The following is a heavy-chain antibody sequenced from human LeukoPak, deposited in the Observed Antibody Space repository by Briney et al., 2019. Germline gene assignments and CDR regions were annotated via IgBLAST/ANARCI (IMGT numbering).Heavy chain of an antibody. V-gene: IGHV1-8*01. Sequence: ASVKVSCKASGYTFTSYDINWVRQATGQGLEWMGWMNPNSGNTGYAQKFQGRVTMTRNTSISTAYMELSSLRSEDTAAYYCAXXCSXTSCYTLDYWGQGTLVTVSS. CDR3: AXXCSXTSCYTLDY. D-gene: IGHD2-2*01. CDR2: MNPNSGNT. CDR1: GYTFTSYD. J-gene: IGHJ4*02.